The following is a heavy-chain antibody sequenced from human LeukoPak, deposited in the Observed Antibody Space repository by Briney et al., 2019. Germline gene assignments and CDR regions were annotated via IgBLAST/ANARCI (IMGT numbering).Heavy chain of an antibody. Sequence: GGSLRLSCAASGFTFSSYWMSWVRQAPGKGLEWVANIKQDGSEKYYVDSVKGRFTISRDNAKNSLYLQMNSLRAEDTAVYYCASIFFWSGYYQMFGYWGQGTLVTVSS. V-gene: IGHV3-7*01. CDR3: ASIFFWSGYYQMFGY. D-gene: IGHD3-3*01. J-gene: IGHJ4*02. CDR1: GFTFSSYW. CDR2: IKQDGSEK.